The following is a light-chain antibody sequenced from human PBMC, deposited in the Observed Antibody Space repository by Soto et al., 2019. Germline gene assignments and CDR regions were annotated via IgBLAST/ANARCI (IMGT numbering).Light chain of an antibody. CDR3: QQFSDYYPT. V-gene: IGKV1-5*01. Sequence: DIQMTQSPSTLSASVGDRVTITCRASENIGEWLSWYQQKAGRAPNLLIFEASHLKSGVPSRFSGGGSGTEFTLTITNLQPEEFATYYCQQFSDYYPTFGQGTKVDIK. CDR2: EAS. J-gene: IGKJ1*01. CDR1: ENIGEW.